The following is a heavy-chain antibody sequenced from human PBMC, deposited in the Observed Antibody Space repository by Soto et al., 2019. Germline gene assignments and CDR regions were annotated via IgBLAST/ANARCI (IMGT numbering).Heavy chain of an antibody. J-gene: IGHJ6*02. CDR3: ARGYGDYEDYGMDV. CDR2: IIPIFGTA. V-gene: IGHV1-69*06. Sequence: SVKVSCKASGGTFSSYAISWVRQAPGQGLEWMGGIIPIFGTANYAQKFQGRVTITAGKSTSTAYMELSSLRSEDTAVYYCARGYGDYEDYGMDVWGQGTTVTVSS. CDR1: GGTFSSYA. D-gene: IGHD4-17*01.